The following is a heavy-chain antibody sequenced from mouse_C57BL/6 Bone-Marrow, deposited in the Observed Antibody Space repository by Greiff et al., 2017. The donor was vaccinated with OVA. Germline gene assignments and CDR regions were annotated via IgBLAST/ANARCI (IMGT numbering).Heavy chain of an antibody. V-gene: IGHV1-81*01. CDR3: AGQLRPKRFAY. J-gene: IGHJ3*01. CDR2: IYPRSGNT. D-gene: IGHD3-2*02. Sequence: QVQLQQSGAELARPGASVKLSCKASGYTFTSYGISWVKQRTGQGLEWIGEIYPRSGNTYYNEKFKGKATLTADKSSSTAYMELRSLTSEDSAVYFRAGQLRPKRFAYWGQGTLVTVSA. CDR1: GYTFTSYG.